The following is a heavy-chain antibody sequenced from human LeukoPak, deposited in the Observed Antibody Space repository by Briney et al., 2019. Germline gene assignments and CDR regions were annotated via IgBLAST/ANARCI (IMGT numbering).Heavy chain of an antibody. Sequence: PSETLSLTCTVSGGSIGSTTYYWGWIRQPPGKGLEWIGSIYYSGSTYYNPSLKSRVTISVDTSKNQFSLKLSSVTAADTAVYYCARDNGGYLGYWGQGTLVTVSS. J-gene: IGHJ4*02. CDR2: IYYSGST. CDR1: GGSIGSTTYY. D-gene: IGHD4-23*01. V-gene: IGHV4-39*07. CDR3: ARDNGGYLGY.